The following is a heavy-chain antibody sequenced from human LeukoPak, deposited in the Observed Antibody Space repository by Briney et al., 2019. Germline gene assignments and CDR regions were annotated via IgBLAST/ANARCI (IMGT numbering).Heavy chain of an antibody. Sequence: GGSLRLSCAASGFTFSSYGMHWVRQAPGKGLEWVAVISYDGSNKYYADSVKGRFTISRDNSKNTLYLQMNSLRAEDTAVYYCAGPKYSGSFFDYWGQGTLVTVSS. CDR2: ISYDGSNK. CDR3: AGPKYSGSFFDY. V-gene: IGHV3-30*03. CDR1: GFTFSSYG. D-gene: IGHD1-26*01. J-gene: IGHJ4*02.